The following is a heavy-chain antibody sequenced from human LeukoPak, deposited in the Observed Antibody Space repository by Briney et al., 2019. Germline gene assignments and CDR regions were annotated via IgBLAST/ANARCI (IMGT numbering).Heavy chain of an antibody. Sequence: SSETLSLTCAVYGGSFSGYYWSWLRQPPGKGLEGMVEINHSGSTNYHPSLKSRVTISVDTSKNQFSLKLSSVTAADTAVYYCARPPARGTYDFDYWGQGTLVTVSS. D-gene: IGHD3-16*01. CDR1: GGSFSGYY. J-gene: IGHJ4*02. V-gene: IGHV4-34*01. CDR2: INHSGST. CDR3: ARPPARGTYDFDY.